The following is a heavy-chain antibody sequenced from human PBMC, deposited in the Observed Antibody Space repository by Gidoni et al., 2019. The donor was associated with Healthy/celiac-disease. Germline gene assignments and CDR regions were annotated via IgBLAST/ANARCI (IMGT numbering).Heavy chain of an antibody. J-gene: IGHJ4*02. CDR2: LSGSGGST. V-gene: IGHV3-23*01. CDR1: GFTFSSYA. Sequence: EVQLLESGGGLVQPGGSLRLSCAASGFTFSSYAMSCVRQAPGKGLEWVSALSGSGGSTYYADSVKCRFTISRDNSKNTLYLQMNSLRAEDTAVYYCAKDLYYDILTGYPTYYFDYWGQGTLVTVSS. CDR3: AKDLYYDILTGYPTYYFDY. D-gene: IGHD3-9*01.